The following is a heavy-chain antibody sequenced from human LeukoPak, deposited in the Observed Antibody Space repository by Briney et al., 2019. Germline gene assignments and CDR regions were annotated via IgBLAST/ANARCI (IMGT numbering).Heavy chain of an antibody. CDR1: GFTFSSYA. Sequence: GGSLRLSCAASGFTFSSYAMSWVRQAPGKGLEWVSAISGNGGSTYYADSVKGRFTISRGNSKNTLYLQMNSLRAEDTAVYYCAKDQKDYYDSSGYIWGQGTLVTVSS. CDR3: AKDQKDYYDSSGYI. CDR2: ISGNGGST. D-gene: IGHD3-22*01. J-gene: IGHJ4*02. V-gene: IGHV3-23*01.